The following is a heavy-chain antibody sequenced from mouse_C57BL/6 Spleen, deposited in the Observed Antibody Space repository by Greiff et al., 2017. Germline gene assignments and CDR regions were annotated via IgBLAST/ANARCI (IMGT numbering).Heavy chain of an antibody. J-gene: IGHJ1*03. CDR1: GYAFSSSW. Sequence: QVQLKQSGPELVKPGASVKISCKASGYAFSSSWMNWVKQRPGKGLEWIGRIYPGDGDTNYNGKFKGKATLTADKSSSTAYMQLSSLTSEDSAVYFCARDDYDVNWYFDVWGTGTTVTVSS. CDR3: ARDDYDVNWYFDV. CDR2: IYPGDGDT. V-gene: IGHV1-82*01. D-gene: IGHD2-4*01.